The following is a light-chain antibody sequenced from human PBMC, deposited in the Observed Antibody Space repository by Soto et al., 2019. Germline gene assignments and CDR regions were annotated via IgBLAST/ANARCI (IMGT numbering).Light chain of an antibody. CDR1: QSVLYSSNNKNY. Sequence: EIVMTQSPDSLAVSLGERATINCKSSQSVLYSSNNKNYLAWYQQKPGQPPKLLIYWASTRESGVPDRFSGSGSGTDFTLTISSLQAEYVAVYYCQQYYSTPMYTFGQGTKLEIK. CDR3: QQYYSTPMYT. J-gene: IGKJ2*01. CDR2: WAS. V-gene: IGKV4-1*01.